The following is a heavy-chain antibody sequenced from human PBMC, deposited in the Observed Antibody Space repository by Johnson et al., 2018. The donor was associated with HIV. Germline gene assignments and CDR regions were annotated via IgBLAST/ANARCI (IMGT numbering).Heavy chain of an antibody. CDR1: GFTVSSNY. V-gene: IGHV3-20*04. J-gene: IGHJ3*02. Sequence: VQLVESGGGVVQPGRSLRLSCAASGFTVSSNYMSWVRQAPGKGLEWVSGINWNGGRSGHVDSVKGRFTISRDNAKKSLFLQMNSLRAEDTALYYCARARAGSGYYGGLGNAFDTWGQGTMVTVSS. CDR2: INWNGGRS. D-gene: IGHD5-12*01. CDR3: ARARAGSGYYGGLGNAFDT.